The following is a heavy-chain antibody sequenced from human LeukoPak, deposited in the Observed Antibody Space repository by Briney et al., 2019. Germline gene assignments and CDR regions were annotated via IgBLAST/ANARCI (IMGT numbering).Heavy chain of an antibody. CDR2: ISYDGSNK. Sequence: PGGSLRLSCAASGFTFSSYGMHWVRQAPGKGLEWVAVISYDGSNKYYADSVKGRLTISRDNSKNTLYLQMNSLRAEDTAVYYCAKTAKYYYDSSGYYYGFDYFDYWGQGTLVTVSS. CDR1: GFTFSSYG. D-gene: IGHD3-22*01. CDR3: AKTAKYYYDSSGYYYGFDYFDY. J-gene: IGHJ4*02. V-gene: IGHV3-30*18.